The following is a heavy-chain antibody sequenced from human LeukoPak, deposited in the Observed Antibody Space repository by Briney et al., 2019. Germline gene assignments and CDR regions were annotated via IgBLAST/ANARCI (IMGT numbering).Heavy chain of an antibody. J-gene: IGHJ4*02. CDR3: GRHQVPYDSDY. Sequence: PGGSLTLSCTVSGFTLSSYYWHWIRQVPGKGLVWVSRINTDGSTTNCADSVKGRFTISRDSAKNTLYLQMNSLRAEDTAVYYCGRHQVPYDSDYWGQGTPVTVSS. V-gene: IGHV3-74*01. CDR1: GFTLSSYY. D-gene: IGHD2-2*01. CDR2: INTDGSTT.